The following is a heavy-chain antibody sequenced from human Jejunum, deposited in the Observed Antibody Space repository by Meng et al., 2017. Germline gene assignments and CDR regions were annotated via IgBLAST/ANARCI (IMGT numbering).Heavy chain of an antibody. V-gene: IGHV4-61*01. CDR3: AREYCISTTCYFDS. D-gene: IGHD2-2*01. CDR2: RYYSGST. J-gene: IGHJ4*02. CDR1: GCAVSSTNCY. Sequence: VLLQRSPRCRVRPSDTLSLTCTVPGCAVSSTNCYWSWIRQPPGKALEWIGYRYYSGSTNYTPSLQSRVTISVDTSKSQFSLKLFSVTAADTAVYYCAREYCISTTCYFDSWGQGTLVTVSS.